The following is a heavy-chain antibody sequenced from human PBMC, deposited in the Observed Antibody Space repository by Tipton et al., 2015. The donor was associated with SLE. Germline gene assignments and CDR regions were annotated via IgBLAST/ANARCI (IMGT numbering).Heavy chain of an antibody. CDR2: IYYSGST. CDR3: ARAPQGIFDY. D-gene: IGHD2-15*01. J-gene: IGHJ4*02. CDR1: GGSTSSYY. Sequence: TLSLTCTVSGGSTSSYYWSWIRQPPGKGLEWIGYIYYSGSTNYNPSLKSRVTISVDTSKNQFSLKLSSVTAADTAVYYCARAPQGIFDYWGQGTLVTVSS. V-gene: IGHV4-59*01.